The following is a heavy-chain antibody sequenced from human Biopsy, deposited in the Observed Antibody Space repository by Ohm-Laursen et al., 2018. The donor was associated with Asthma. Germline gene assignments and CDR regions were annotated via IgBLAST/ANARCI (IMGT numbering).Heavy chain of an antibody. V-gene: IGHV1-18*01. CDR2: ISVYNGST. CDR1: GYIFNSAG. CDR3: ARAVDYSHYYGIDV. D-gene: IGHD3-10*01. Sequence: ESSVKVSCKTSGYIFNSAGITWVRQAPGQGLEWMGWISVYNGSTKVAQKLQDRVTMITDTSTSTAYMELRSLRSDDTAVYFCARAVDYSHYYGIDVWGQGTTVTVS. J-gene: IGHJ6*02.